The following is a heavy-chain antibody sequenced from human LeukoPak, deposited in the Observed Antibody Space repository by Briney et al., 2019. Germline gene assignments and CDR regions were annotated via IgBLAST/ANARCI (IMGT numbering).Heavy chain of an antibody. CDR2: TSSDLNVK. D-gene: IGHD3-10*01. CDR1: GFTFRNYV. Sequence: GGSLRLSCAASGFTFRNYVIHWVRQAPGKGLEWVAVTSSDLNVKLYADSVKGRFTTSRDNSRSTLYLQMNSLRPEDTAIYYCAREGYYGSGSPPSLYFDYWGQGTLVTVSS. V-gene: IGHV3-30-3*01. CDR3: AREGYYGSGSPPSLYFDY. J-gene: IGHJ4*02.